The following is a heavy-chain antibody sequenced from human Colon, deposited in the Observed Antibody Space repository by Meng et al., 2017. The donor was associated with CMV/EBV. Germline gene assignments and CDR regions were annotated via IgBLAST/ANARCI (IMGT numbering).Heavy chain of an antibody. Sequence: EVPRVVSGGGLVQPGGSLRLSCAVSAFNVSGGYMSWVRQAPGKGLEWVSSIFSNGNTYYADSVKGRFTISRDDSKNILLLQMNTLRAEDTAVYSCADFENGPGYWGQGTLVTVSS. V-gene: IGHV3-66*01. CDR2: IFSNGNT. J-gene: IGHJ4*02. CDR1: AFNVSGGY. CDR3: ADFENGPGY. D-gene: IGHD1-14*01.